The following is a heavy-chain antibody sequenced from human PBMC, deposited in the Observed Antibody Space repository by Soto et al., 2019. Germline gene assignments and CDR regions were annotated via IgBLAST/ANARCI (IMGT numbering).Heavy chain of an antibody. CDR2: NYPGDSDT. V-gene: IGHV5-51*01. CDR1: GYSVTSYW. J-gene: IGHJ6*02. D-gene: IGHD6-13*01. Sequence: GESLKISCKGSGYSVTSYWSGWVRQMPGKGLEWMGINYPGDSDTRYSPSFQGQVTISADKSISTAYLQWSSLKASDTAIYYCARTAAAGKYYYGVDVWGQGTTVTVSS. CDR3: ARTAAAGKYYYGVDV.